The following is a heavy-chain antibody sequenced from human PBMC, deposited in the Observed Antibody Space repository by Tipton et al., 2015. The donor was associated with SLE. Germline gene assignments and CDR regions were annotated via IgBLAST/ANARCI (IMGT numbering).Heavy chain of an antibody. CDR3: ARDEGSGSYFEGLDY. Sequence: SLRLSCAASGFTFSNYAMHWVRQAPGKGLEYVSAISSNGGSTYHSDSVKGRFTISRDNSKNTLYLQMNSLRVEDTAVYYCARDEGSGSYFEGLDYWGQGTLVTVSS. D-gene: IGHD1-26*01. J-gene: IGHJ4*02. CDR1: GFTFSNYA. V-gene: IGHV3-64*04. CDR2: ISSNGGST.